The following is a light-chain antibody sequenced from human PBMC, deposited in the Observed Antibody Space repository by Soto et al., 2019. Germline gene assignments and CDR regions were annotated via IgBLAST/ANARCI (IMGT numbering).Light chain of an antibody. CDR3: QQYGNVPLT. CDR1: QTLSTNS. Sequence: EIVLTQSPGTLSLSPGERATLSCRASQTLSTNSLAWYQQRPGQTPRLLIYAASTRDTDIPDRFNGSGSGTDFALTISRLEPEDFALYYCQQYGNVPLTFGGGTKVDIK. V-gene: IGKV3-20*01. J-gene: IGKJ4*01. CDR2: AAS.